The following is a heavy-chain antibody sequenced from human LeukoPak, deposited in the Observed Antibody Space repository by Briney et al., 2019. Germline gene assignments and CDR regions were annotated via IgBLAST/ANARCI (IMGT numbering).Heavy chain of an antibody. J-gene: IGHJ4*02. D-gene: IGHD6-6*01. CDR2: IYYSGST. CDR1: GGSISSYY. CDR3: ARDLLSSIAARVFDY. Sequence: SESLSLTCTVSGGSISSYYWSWIRQTPGKGLEWIGYIYYSGSTNYNPSLKSRVTISVDTSKSQFSLTLTSVTAADTAVYYCARDLLSSIAARVFDYWGQGTLVTVSS. V-gene: IGHV4-59*01.